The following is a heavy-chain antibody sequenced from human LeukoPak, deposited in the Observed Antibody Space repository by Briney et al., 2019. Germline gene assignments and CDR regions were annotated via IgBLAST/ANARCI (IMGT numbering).Heavy chain of an antibody. V-gene: IGHV3-7*04. CDR2: IKKDGSKH. J-gene: IGHJ4*02. CDR1: GFTSISYR. CDR3: ARDPYSNTRRYDH. D-gene: IGHD1-26*01. Sequence: GSLRLSCAASGFTSISYRMNWVRQAPGKGLEWVANIKKDGSKHYYADSVKGRFTISRDNSKNSLYLQMNSLRAEDTAVYYCARDPYSNTRRYDHWGQGTLVTVSS.